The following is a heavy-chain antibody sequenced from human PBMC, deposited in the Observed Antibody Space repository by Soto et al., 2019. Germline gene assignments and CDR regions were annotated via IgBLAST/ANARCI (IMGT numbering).Heavy chain of an antibody. CDR2: ISTYNGNT. Sequence: QVQLVQSGIEVKKPGASVKVSCKASGYTFTSYGISWVRQAPGQGLEWMGWISTYNGNTNYAQNLQGRVTMTTDTSTSTVYMELWSLGSDDXXXYXXVRDGVGATTVDYWGRGTXVTVSS. CDR3: VRDGVGATTVDY. D-gene: IGHD1-26*01. J-gene: IGHJ4*02. V-gene: IGHV1-18*01. CDR1: GYTFTSYG.